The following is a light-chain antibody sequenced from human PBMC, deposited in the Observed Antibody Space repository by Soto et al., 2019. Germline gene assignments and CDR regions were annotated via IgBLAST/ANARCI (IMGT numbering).Light chain of an antibody. CDR2: DGS. J-gene: IGKJ4*01. CDR1: QSVSGY. CDR3: QQPSNGPYLT. V-gene: IGKV3-11*01. Sequence: EIVLRQSPDTLSLSPGERATLSCSASQSVSGYLGWYQQKPGQATRLLIYDGSNRAYGVPARFRGSGSGTNLTLTRASLEPDDFAVYYCQQPSNGPYLTFGGETRVELK.